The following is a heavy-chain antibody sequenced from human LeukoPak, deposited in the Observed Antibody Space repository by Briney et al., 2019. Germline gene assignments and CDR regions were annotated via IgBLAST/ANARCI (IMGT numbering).Heavy chain of an antibody. J-gene: IGHJ3*02. D-gene: IGHD3-22*01. CDR1: GYTFTSYD. Sequence: EASVKVSCKASGYTFTSYDINWVRQATGQGLEWMGWMNPNSGNTGYAQKFQGRVTMTTDTSTSTAYMELRSLRSDDTAVYYCARDRYYYDSSGYHDAFDIWGQGTMVTVSS. CDR3: ARDRYYYDSSGYHDAFDI. V-gene: IGHV1-8*01. CDR2: MNPNSGNT.